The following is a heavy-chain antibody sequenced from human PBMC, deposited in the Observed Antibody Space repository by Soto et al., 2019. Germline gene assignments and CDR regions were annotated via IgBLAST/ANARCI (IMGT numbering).Heavy chain of an antibody. D-gene: IGHD3-22*01. CDR2: IIPIFGTA. Sequence: ASVKVSCKASGGTFSSYAISWVRQAPGQGLEWMGGIIPIFGTANYAQKFQGRVTITADESTSTAYMELSSLRSEDTAVYYCARRYYYDSSGYPYYYYYGMDVWGQGTTVTVSS. CDR3: ARRYYYDSSGYPYYYYYGMDV. V-gene: IGHV1-69*13. CDR1: GGTFSSYA. J-gene: IGHJ6*02.